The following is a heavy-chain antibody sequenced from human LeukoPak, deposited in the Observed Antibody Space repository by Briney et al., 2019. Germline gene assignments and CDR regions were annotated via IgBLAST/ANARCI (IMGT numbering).Heavy chain of an antibody. D-gene: IGHD3-3*01. Sequence: ASVKVSCKASGYTFTSYDINWVRQATGQGLEWMGWMNPNSGNTGYAQKFQGRVTMTRNTSISTAYMELSSLRSEDTAVYYCARAFPEVWSGCYWTGVVSNYYYGMDVWGQGTTVTVSS. V-gene: IGHV1-8*01. CDR1: GYTFTSYD. CDR3: ARAFPEVWSGCYWTGVVSNYYYGMDV. CDR2: MNPNSGNT. J-gene: IGHJ6*02.